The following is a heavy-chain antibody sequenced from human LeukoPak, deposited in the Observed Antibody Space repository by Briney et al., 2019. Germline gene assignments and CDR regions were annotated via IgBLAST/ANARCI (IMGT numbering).Heavy chain of an antibody. CDR1: GYSISSGYY. Sequence: SETLSLTCTVSGYSISSGYYWGWIRQPPGKGLEWIGSIYYSGSTYYNPSLKSRVTISVDTSKNQFSLKLSSVTAADTAVYYCATTPYYYDSPDYWGQGTLVTVSS. CDR3: ATTPYYYDSPDY. D-gene: IGHD3-22*01. CDR2: IYYSGST. V-gene: IGHV4-38-2*02. J-gene: IGHJ4*02.